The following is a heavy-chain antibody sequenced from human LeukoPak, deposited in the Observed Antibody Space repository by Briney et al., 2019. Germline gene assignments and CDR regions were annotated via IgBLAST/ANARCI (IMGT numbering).Heavy chain of an antibody. V-gene: IGHV4-59*01. CDR3: ARDRRRAWYCGMDV. Sequence: SETLSLTCTVSGGSISSYYWSWIRQPPGKGLEWIGYIYYSGSTNYNPSLKSRVTISVDTSKNQFSLKLSSVTAADTAVYYCARDRRRAWYCGMDVWGKGTTVTVSS. CDR1: GGSISSYY. J-gene: IGHJ6*04. CDR2: IYYSGST.